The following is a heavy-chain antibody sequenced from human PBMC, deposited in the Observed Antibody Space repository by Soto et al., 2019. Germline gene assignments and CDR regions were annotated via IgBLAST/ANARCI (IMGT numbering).Heavy chain of an antibody. J-gene: IGHJ6*02. V-gene: IGHV3-30*18. CDR3: AKDSSLWFGDSDSYGMDV. CDR2: ISYDGSNK. D-gene: IGHD3-10*01. CDR1: GFTFSSYG. Sequence: GGSLRLSCAASGFTFSSYGMHWVRQAPGKGLEWVAVISYDGSNKYYADSVKGRFTISRDNSKNMLYLQMNSLRAEDTAVYYCAKDSSLWFGDSDSYGMDVWGQGTTVTVSS.